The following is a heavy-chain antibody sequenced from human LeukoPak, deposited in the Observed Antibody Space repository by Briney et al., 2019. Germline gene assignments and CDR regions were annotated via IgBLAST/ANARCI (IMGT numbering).Heavy chain of an antibody. V-gene: IGHV3-48*04. J-gene: IGHJ6*03. CDR2: ISSSSSTI. CDR1: GFTFSSYS. CDR3: VRQRTYVFYYYMDV. D-gene: IGHD3-16*01. Sequence: GGSLRLSCAASGFTFSSYSMNWVRQAPGKGLEWVSYISSSSSTIYYADSVKGRFTISRDNAKNSLYLQMNSLRAEDTAVYYCVRQRTYVFYYYMDVWGKGTTVTVSS.